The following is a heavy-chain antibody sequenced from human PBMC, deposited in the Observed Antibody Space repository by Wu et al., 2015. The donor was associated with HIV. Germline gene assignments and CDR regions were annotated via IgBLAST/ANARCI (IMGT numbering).Heavy chain of an antibody. V-gene: IGHV1-69-2*01. CDR1: GDRFTDYY. CDR2: IDPEDGET. D-gene: IGHD2-21*01. J-gene: IGHJ5*02. Sequence: EVQLVQSGTVVKKPGATVKIPCKFSGDRFTDYYIHWVRRVSGKGLEWMGLIDPEDGETKDARKFQARVTISADTSENVAYMELRGLRSDDTAVYFCARDAIPMAAARSRWFDPWGRELWSPSLQ. CDR3: ARDAIPMAAARSRWFDP.